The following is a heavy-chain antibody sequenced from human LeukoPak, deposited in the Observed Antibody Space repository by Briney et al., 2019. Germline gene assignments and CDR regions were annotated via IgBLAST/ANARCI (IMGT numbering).Heavy chain of an antibody. D-gene: IGHD3-22*01. V-gene: IGHV1-2*02. CDR2: INPNSGGT. CDR1: GYTFTGYY. CDR3: ARTKEMVITFDY. Sequence: ASVKVSCKASGYTFTGYYMHWVRQAPGQGLEWMGWINPNSGGTNYAQKLQGRVTMTTDTSTSTAYMELRSLRSDDTAVYYCARTKEMVITFDYWGQGTLVTVSS. J-gene: IGHJ4*02.